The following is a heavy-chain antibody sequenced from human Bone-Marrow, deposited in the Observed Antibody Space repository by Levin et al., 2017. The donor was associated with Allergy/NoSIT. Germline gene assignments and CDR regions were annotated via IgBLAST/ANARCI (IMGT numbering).Heavy chain of an antibody. CDR2: IYYSGST. CDR1: GGSISSYY. CDR3: ARDEGSPAAPYNWFDP. Sequence: SETLSLTCTVSGGSISSYYWSWIRQPPGKGLEWIGYIYYSGSTNYNPSLKSRVTISVDTSKNQFSLKLSSVTAADTAVYYCARDEGSPAAPYNWFDPWGQGTLVTVSS. V-gene: IGHV4-59*01. D-gene: IGHD2-2*01. J-gene: IGHJ5*02.